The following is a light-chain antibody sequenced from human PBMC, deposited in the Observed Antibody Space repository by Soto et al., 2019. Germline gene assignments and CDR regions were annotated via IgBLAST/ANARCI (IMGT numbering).Light chain of an antibody. J-gene: IGLJ2*01. CDR1: SSDVGGYNY. V-gene: IGLV2-14*01. Sequence: QSALIQPASVSGSRGQSITISCTGASSDVGGYNYVSWYQQFPGRAPKVMIYEVNNRPSGVSNRFSGSKSGNTASLTISGLQAEDEADYYCSSYTSSNTLIFGGGTKLTVL. CDR3: SSYTSSNTLI. CDR2: EVN.